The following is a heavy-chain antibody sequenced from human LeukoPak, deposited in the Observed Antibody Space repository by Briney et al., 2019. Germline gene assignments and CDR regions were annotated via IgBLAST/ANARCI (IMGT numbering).Heavy chain of an antibody. D-gene: IGHD4-23*01. CDR2: INHSGST. Sequence: PSETLSLTCAVYGGSFSGYYWSWIRQPPGKGLEWIGEINHSGSTNYNPSLKSRVTISVDTSKNQFSLKLSSVTAADTAVYHCARGPSIPIRKYGGNSQGFDYLGQGTLVTVSS. J-gene: IGHJ4*02. CDR3: ARGPSIPIRKYGGNSQGFDY. V-gene: IGHV4-34*01. CDR1: GGSFSGYY.